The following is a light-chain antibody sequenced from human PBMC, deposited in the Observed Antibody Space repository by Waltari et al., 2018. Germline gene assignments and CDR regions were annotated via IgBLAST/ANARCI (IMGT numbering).Light chain of an antibody. CDR1: TSAVGNYDL. V-gene: IGLV2-23*02. Sequence: QSALTQPASVSGTPGQSIPIPCPGHTSAVGNYDLVSWYQHHPGKAPKLLICEVIKRPSGVSSRFSGSKSGSTASLIISGLQPDDEADYYCCSYAGRGTYVFGSGTKVTVL. CDR3: CSYAGRGTYV. CDR2: EVI. J-gene: IGLJ1*01.